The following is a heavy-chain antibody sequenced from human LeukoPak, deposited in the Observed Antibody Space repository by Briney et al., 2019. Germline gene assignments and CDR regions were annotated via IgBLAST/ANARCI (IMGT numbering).Heavy chain of an antibody. D-gene: IGHD3-3*01. CDR1: GFTFSSYS. Sequence: GGSLRLSCAASGFTFSSYSMNWVRQAPGKGLEWVSSISSSSSYIYYADSVKGRFTISRDNAKNSLYLQMNSLRAEDTAVYYCARMYYDFWSGYSLDYWGQGTLVTVSS. V-gene: IGHV3-21*01. J-gene: IGHJ4*02. CDR2: ISSSSSYI. CDR3: ARMYYDFWSGYSLDY.